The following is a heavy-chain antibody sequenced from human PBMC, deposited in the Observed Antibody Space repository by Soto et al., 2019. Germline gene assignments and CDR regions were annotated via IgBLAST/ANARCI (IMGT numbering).Heavy chain of an antibody. V-gene: IGHV4-59*01. Sequence: QVHLQESGPGLVKPSETLSLTCNVSGVSLTGYHWNWIRQPPGKTLEWIGFVYYSGSVSYNPSLKGRASISVDRSKNQLSLRLTSVTAADTAVYHCARRLNIGSFNHWGQGTLVTVSS. CDR3: ARRLNIGSFNH. D-gene: IGHD3-10*01. J-gene: IGHJ1*01. CDR2: VYYSGSV. CDR1: GVSLTGYH.